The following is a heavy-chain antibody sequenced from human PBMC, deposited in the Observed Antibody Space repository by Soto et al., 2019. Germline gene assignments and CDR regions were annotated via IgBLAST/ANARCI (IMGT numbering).Heavy chain of an antibody. CDR3: ARGRGSGWYFDY. CDR1: GGSFSGYY. J-gene: IGHJ4*02. CDR2: INHSGST. V-gene: IGHV4-34*01. Sequence: SETLSLTCAVYGGSFSGYYWSWIRQPPGKGLEWIGEINHSGSTNYNPSLKSRVTISVDTSKNQFSLKLSSVTAADTAVYYCARGRGSGWYFDYWGQGTLVTVSS. D-gene: IGHD6-19*01.